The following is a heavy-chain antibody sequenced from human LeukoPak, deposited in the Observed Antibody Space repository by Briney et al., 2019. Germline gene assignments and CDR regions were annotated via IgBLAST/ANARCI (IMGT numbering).Heavy chain of an antibody. D-gene: IGHD3-10*01. V-gene: IGHV3-15*01. CDR1: GYTFTSYG. Sequence: SCKASGYTFTSYGISWVRQAPGKGLEWVGRIKSKTDGGTTDYAAPVKGRFTISRDDSKNTLYLQMNSLKTEDTAVYYCTTNYYGSGSSQNFDYWGQGTLVTVSS. J-gene: IGHJ4*02. CDR3: TTNYYGSGSSQNFDY. CDR2: IKSKTDGGTT.